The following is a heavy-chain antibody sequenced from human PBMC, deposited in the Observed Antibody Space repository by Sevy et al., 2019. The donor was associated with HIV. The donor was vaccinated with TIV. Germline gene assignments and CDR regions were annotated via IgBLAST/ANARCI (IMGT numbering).Heavy chain of an antibody. CDR1: GYTFTSYG. J-gene: IGHJ3*02. CDR2: ISAYNGNT. Sequence: ASVKVSCKASGYTFTSYGISWVRQAPGQGLEWMGWISAYNGNTNYAQKLQGRVTMTTDTSTRTAYMELRSLRSDDTAVYYCARGEVYYDSSGYSHAFDIWGQGTMVTVSS. D-gene: IGHD3-22*01. V-gene: IGHV1-18*01. CDR3: ARGEVYYDSSGYSHAFDI.